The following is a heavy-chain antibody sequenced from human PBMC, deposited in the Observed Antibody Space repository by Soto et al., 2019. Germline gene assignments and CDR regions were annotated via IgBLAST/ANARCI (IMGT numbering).Heavy chain of an antibody. CDR3: ARVDILTVYGCMDV. D-gene: IGHD3-9*01. Sequence: PSETLSLTCAVSGDSLISIYHWAWIRHPPWRGLELIASIYHSGTTYYNPSLKSRVTISVDTAKNQFSLNLRSVTAADTAVYYCARVDILTVYGCMDVWGQGTTVTVSS. CDR1: GDSLISIYH. CDR2: IYHSGTT. J-gene: IGHJ6*02. V-gene: IGHV4-38-2*01.